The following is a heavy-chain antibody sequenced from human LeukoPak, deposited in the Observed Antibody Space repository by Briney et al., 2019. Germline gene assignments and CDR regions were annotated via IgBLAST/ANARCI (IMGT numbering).Heavy chain of an antibody. CDR1: GGYISSYY. CDR2: IYNGGST. J-gene: IGHJ4*02. CDR3: ARVTGYMVEDYFDY. Sequence: SETLSLTCTVSGGYISSYYWSWIRQPAGKGLEWIGRIYNGGSTNYNPSLKSRVTISVDTSKNQFSLRLSSVTAADTAVYYCARVTGYMVEDYFDYWGQGTLVTVSP. V-gene: IGHV4-4*07. D-gene: IGHD6-13*01.